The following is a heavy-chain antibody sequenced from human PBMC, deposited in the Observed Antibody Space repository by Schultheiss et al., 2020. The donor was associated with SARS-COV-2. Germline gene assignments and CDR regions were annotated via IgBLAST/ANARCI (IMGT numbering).Heavy chain of an antibody. CDR1: GFTFSSYA. CDR2: ISYDGSNK. Sequence: GESLKISCAASGFTFSSYAMHWVRQAPGKGLEWVAVISYDGSNKYYADSVKGRFTISRDNSKNTLYLQMNSLRAEDTAVYYCARRGPDGGKGLGDYWGQGTLVTVSS. V-gene: IGHV3-30*07. J-gene: IGHJ4*02. D-gene: IGHD4-23*01. CDR3: ARRGPDGGKGLGDY.